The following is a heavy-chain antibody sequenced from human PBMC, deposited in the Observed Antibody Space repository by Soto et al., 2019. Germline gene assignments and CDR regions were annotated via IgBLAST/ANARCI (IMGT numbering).Heavy chain of an antibody. J-gene: IGHJ6*02. V-gene: IGHV3-7*03. CDR3: AKDPIAEAGPAGRYGMDV. CDR2: IKQDGNEK. Sequence: PGGSLRLSCAVSGFTFSDYWMSWVRQAPGKGLEWVANIKQDGNEKYYVDSVKGRFTISRDNAKNSLYLQMNSLRAEDTAVYYCAKDPIAEAGPAGRYGMDVWGQGTTVTVSS. CDR1: GFTFSDYW. D-gene: IGHD6-19*01.